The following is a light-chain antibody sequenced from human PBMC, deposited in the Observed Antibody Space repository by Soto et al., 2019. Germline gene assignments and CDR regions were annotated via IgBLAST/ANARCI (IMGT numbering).Light chain of an antibody. CDR2: DAS. CDR3: QQYGSSPRT. Sequence: EIVMTQSPATLSVSPGERVALSCRASQSVSSRLAWYHQKPGQSPRLLIYDASFRATGIPERFSGSGSGTDFTLTISRLEPEDFAVYYRQQYGSSPRTFGQGTKVDI. CDR1: QSVSSR. J-gene: IGKJ1*01. V-gene: IGKV3-20*01.